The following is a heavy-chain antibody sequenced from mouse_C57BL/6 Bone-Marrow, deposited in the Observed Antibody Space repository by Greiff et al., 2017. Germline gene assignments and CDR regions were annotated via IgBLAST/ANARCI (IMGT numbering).Heavy chain of an antibody. CDR3: ARKVYYSFDY. CDR1: GYTFTNYW. CDR2: IYPGGGYT. J-gene: IGHJ2*01. V-gene: IGHV1-63*01. D-gene: IGHD2-12*01. Sequence: QVQLQQSGAELVRPGTSVKMSCKASGYTFTNYWIGWAKQRPGHGLEWIGDIYPGGGYTNYNEKFKGKATLTADKSSSTAYMQFSSLTSEDSAIYYGARKVYYSFDYWGQGTTLTVSS.